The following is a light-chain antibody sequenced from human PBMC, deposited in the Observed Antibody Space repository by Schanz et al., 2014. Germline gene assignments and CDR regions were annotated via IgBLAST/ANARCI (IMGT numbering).Light chain of an antibody. CDR1: QSVSSID. Sequence: EIVLTQSPGALSLSPGDRATLSCRASQSVSSIDLAWYQQKPGQAPNVLIYGASRRATGIPDRFSGSGSGKGFALTISRLGPEEFAGYYCEQYGSTREAMYTYGQGTMREIK. J-gene: IGKJ2*01. CDR2: GAS. CDR3: EQYGSTREAMYT. V-gene: IGKV3-20*01.